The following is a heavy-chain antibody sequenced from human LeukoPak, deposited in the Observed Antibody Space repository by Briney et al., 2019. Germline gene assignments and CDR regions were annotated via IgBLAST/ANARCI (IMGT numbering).Heavy chain of an antibody. D-gene: IGHD2-15*01. J-gene: IGHJ4*02. CDR2: IWHDGSNK. V-gene: IGHV3-33*08. CDR3: ASEDSPANDY. CDR1: GFTFNTYA. Sequence: GGSLRLSCAASGFTFNTYAMSWVRQAPGKGLEWVAIIWHDGSNKYYADSVKGRFTISRDNAKNSLYLQMNSLRAEDTAVYYCASEDSPANDYWGQGTLVTVSS.